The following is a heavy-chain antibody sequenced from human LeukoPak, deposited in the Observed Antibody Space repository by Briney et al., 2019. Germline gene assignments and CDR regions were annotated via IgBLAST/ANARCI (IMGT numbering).Heavy chain of an antibody. CDR3: ATGIGSVVSRSGYDS. D-gene: IGHD6-19*01. V-gene: IGHV3-11*01. CDR2: ISSSGDTI. Sequence: PGGSLRLSCAASGFTFSDCYMNWMRQAPGKGLEWASYISSSGDTIYYADSVKGRFTISRDNAKNSLYLQMNSLRAEDTAVYYCATGIGSVVSRSGYDSWGQGTLVTVSS. CDR1: GFTFSDCY. J-gene: IGHJ5*01.